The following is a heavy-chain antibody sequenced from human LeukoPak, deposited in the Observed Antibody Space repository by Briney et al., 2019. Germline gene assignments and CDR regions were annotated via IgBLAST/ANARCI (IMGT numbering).Heavy chain of an antibody. CDR2: IYYSGST. J-gene: IGHJ5*02. CDR3: ARVMGYCSSTSCYSVNWFDP. Sequence: SETLSLTCTVSGGSISSGGYYWSWIRQHPGKGPEWIGYIYYSGSTYYNPSLKSRVTISVDTSKNQFSLKLSSVTAADTAVYYCARVMGYCSSTSCYSVNWFDPWGQGTLVTVSS. D-gene: IGHD2-2*02. CDR1: GGSISSGGYY. V-gene: IGHV4-31*03.